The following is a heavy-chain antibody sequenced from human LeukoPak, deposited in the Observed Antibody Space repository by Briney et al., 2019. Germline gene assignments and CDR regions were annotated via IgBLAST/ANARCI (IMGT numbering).Heavy chain of an antibody. CDR3: SNKVPSTSSFSS. Sequence: GGSLRLSCAASRFTFNNFEMNWVRQAQAKGLELIAYVSGSGSERHYGDSLNGRFTIFRDNAKSSVYLQMESLMADAMALYYCSNKVPSTSSFSSWGQGTLVTVSS. J-gene: IGHJ4*02. V-gene: IGHV3-48*03. CDR2: VSGSGSER. D-gene: IGHD2/OR15-2a*01. CDR1: RFTFNNFE.